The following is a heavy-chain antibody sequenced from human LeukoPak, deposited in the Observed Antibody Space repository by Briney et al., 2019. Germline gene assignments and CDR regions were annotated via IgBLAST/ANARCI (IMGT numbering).Heavy chain of an antibody. CDR2: VYTSGST. D-gene: IGHD6-13*01. CDR3: AETSSSWYSFDY. J-gene: IGHJ4*02. Sequence: SQTLSLTCTVSGGSISSGSYYWSWIRQPAGRGLEWIGRVYTSGSTNYNPSLKSRVTMSVDTSKNQFSLKLNSVTAADTAVYFCAETSSSWYSFDYWGQGTLVTVSS. V-gene: IGHV4-61*02. CDR1: GGSISSGSYY.